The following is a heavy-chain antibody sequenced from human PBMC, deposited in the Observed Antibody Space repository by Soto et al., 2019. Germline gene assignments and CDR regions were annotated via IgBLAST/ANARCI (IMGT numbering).Heavy chain of an antibody. CDR3: ARGREERLYYYYYYMGV. J-gene: IGHJ6*03. Sequence: KGLEWIGYIYYSGSTNYNPSLKSRVTISVDTSKNQFSLKLSSVTAADTAVYYCARGREERLYYYYYYMGVWGKRTT. V-gene: IGHV4-59*01. CDR2: IYYSGST. D-gene: IGHD1-1*01.